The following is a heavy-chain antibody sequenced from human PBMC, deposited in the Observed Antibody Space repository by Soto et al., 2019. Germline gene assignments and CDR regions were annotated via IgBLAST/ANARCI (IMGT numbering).Heavy chain of an antibody. Sequence: QVQLVESGGGVVQPGRSLRLSCAASGFTFSSYGMHWVRQAPGKGLEWVAVIWYDGSNKYYADSVKGRFTISRDNSKNTLYLQMISLRAEYTAVYYCAGHELYVFWSVYYTDEAFDIWGQGTTVTVSS. CDR2: IWYDGSNK. CDR1: GFTFSSYG. CDR3: AGHELYVFWSVYYTDEAFDI. J-gene: IGHJ3*02. V-gene: IGHV3-33*01. D-gene: IGHD3-3*01.